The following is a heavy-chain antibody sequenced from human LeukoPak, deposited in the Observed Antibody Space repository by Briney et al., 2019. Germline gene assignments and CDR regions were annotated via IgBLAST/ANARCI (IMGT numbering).Heavy chain of an antibody. CDR2: INPNSGGT. Sequence: ASVKVSCKASGYTFTGYYMHWVRQAPGQGLEWMGWINPNSGGTNYAQKFQGRVTMTRDTSISTAYMELSRLRSDDTAVYYCARDLSTFEYSSSSRFDYWGQGTLVTVSS. D-gene: IGHD6-6*01. J-gene: IGHJ4*02. CDR3: ARDLSTFEYSSSSRFDY. V-gene: IGHV1-2*02. CDR1: GYTFTGYY.